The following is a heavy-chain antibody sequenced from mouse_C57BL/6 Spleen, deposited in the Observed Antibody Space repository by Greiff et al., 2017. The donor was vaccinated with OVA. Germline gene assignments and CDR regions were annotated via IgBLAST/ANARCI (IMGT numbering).Heavy chain of an antibody. V-gene: IGHV1-82*01. CDR3: ECGNGYSTYFDY. CDR2: IYPGDGDT. J-gene: IGHJ2*01. CDR1: GYAFSSSW. Sequence: VQLQQSGPELVKPGASVKLSCKASGYAFSSSWMNWVKQRPGKGLEWIGRIYPGDGDTNYNGKFKGKATLTADKASSTVYMQLSSLTSEDADVYFCECGNGYSTYFDYWGQGTTLTVSS. D-gene: IGHD2-5*01.